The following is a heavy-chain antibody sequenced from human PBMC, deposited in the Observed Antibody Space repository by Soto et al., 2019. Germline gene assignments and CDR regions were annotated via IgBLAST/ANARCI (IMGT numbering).Heavy chain of an antibody. J-gene: IGHJ5*02. CDR3: ARVLLPWFGENRGWFDP. V-gene: IGHV4-31*03. Sequence: QVQLQESGPGLVKPSQTLSLTCTVSGGSISSGGYYWSWIRQHPGKGLEWIGYIYYSGSTYYNPSLKSRVTISVDTSKNQFSLKLSSVTAADTAVYYCARVLLPWFGENRGWFDPWGQGTLVTVSS. CDR2: IYYSGST. CDR1: GGSISSGGYY. D-gene: IGHD3-10*01.